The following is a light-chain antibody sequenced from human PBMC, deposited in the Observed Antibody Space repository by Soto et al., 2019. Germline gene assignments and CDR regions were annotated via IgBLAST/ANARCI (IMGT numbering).Light chain of an antibody. J-gene: IGLJ1*01. CDR2: DVT. V-gene: IGLV2-23*02. CDR3: CSYAGSSTYV. CDR1: SSDIGSYDL. Sequence: QSVLTQPASVSGSPGQSITISCTGTSSDIGSYDLVSWYQQHPGKVPKLMIYDVTQRPSGVSNRFSGSKSGNTASLTISALQTEDEADYYCCSYAGSSTYVFGTGTKVTVL.